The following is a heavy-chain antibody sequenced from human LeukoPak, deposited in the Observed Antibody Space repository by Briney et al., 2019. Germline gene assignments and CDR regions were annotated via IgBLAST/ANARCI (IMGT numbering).Heavy chain of an antibody. CDR2: ISIYNGNT. Sequence: GASVKVSCKASGNTFPTYAITWVRQAPGQGLEWMGWISIYNGNTHYAQKLQGRVTMTTDASTNTAYMELRSLRSNDTAVYYCARPAKGAYYYYYMDVWGTGTTVTVSS. CDR3: ARPAKGAYYYYYMDV. V-gene: IGHV1-18*01. D-gene: IGHD2-2*01. CDR1: GNTFPTYA. J-gene: IGHJ6*03.